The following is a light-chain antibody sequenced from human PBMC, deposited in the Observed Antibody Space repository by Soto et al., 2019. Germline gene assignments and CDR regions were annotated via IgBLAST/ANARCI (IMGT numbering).Light chain of an antibody. CDR1: RSNIGSNY. V-gene: IGLV1-47*02. Sequence: QSVLTQPPSASGPPGQRITISCSGRRSNIGSNYVYWFRQLPGTAPKLLVYANNQRPSGVPDRVSGSKSGTSASLAISGLRSEDEADYYCAAWDDTLSGWVFGGGTQLTVL. CDR2: ANN. J-gene: IGLJ3*02. CDR3: AAWDDTLSGWV.